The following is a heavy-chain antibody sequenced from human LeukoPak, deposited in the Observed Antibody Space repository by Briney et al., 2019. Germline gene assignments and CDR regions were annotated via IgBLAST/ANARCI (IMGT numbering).Heavy chain of an antibody. J-gene: IGHJ6*04. CDR1: GYSISRGYY. Sequence: SETLSLTCAVSGYSISRGYYWGWIRQPPGKGLEGIGSIFHGGSTYYNPSLKSRVNMSVDTSKNQISLKLSSVTAADTAVYYCARASGSYGSGSYYYYGMDVWGKGTTVTVSS. CDR3: ARASGSYGSGSYYYYGMDV. V-gene: IGHV4-38-2*01. CDR2: IFHGGST. D-gene: IGHD3-10*01.